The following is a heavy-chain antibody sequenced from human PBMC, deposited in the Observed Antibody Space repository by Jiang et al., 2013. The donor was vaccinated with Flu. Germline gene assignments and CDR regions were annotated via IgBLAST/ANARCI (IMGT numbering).Heavy chain of an antibody. Sequence: EWMGVESALTMVTQTNAQKLQGRVTMTTDTSTSTAYMELRSLRSDDTAVYYCARDDKVWGGTDYFDYWGQGTLVTVSS. D-gene: IGHD3-16*01. V-gene: IGHV1-18*01. J-gene: IGHJ4*02. CDR2: SALTMVT. CDR3: ARDDKVWGGTDYFDY.